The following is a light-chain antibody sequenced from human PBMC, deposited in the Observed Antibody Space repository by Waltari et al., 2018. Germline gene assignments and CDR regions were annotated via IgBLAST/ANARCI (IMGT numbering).Light chain of an antibody. V-gene: IGLV2-23*01. CDR1: SSDIGSYNL. CDR3: CSYAGSHVV. J-gene: IGLJ2*01. Sequence: QSALTQPASVSGSPGQSITISCPGTSSDIGSYNLVPWYQQHPGKAPKLMIYEGIKRPSGVSNRFSGSKSGNTASLTISGLQAEDEADYYCCSYAGSHVVFGGGTKLTVL. CDR2: EGI.